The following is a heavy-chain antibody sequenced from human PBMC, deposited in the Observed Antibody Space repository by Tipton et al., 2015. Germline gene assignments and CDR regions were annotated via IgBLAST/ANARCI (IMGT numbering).Heavy chain of an antibody. D-gene: IGHD4-23*01. V-gene: IGHV4-59*07. CDR1: SDSISKYY. Sequence: TLSLTCSVSSDSISKYYWSWIRQAPGKELEWIGYIQYSGSTNYNPSLKSRVTISVDTSKTQFSLKMSSVTATDTAVYYCARARGRHGGLFDSWGQGTLVTVSS. CDR2: IQYSGST. J-gene: IGHJ4*02. CDR3: ARARGRHGGLFDS.